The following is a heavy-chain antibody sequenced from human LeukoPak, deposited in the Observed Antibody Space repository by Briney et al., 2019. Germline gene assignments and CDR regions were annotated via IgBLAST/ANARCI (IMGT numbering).Heavy chain of an antibody. CDR2: ISGSGGST. V-gene: IGHV3-23*01. Sequence: GGSLRLSCAASGFTFSSYAMSWVRQAPGKGLEWVSAISGSGGSTYYADSVKGRFTISRDNAKNSLYLQMNSLRAEDTAVYYCARENSGGSCCPDYWGQGTLVTVSS. CDR1: GFTFSSYA. D-gene: IGHD2-15*01. CDR3: ARENSGGSCCPDY. J-gene: IGHJ4*02.